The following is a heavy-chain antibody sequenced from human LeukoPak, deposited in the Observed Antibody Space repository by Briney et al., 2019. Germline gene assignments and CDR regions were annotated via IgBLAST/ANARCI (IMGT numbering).Heavy chain of an antibody. CDR1: GYSFTSYW. Sequence: GESLKISCKGSGYSFTSYWIGWVRQMPGKGLEWMGIIYPGDSDTRYSPSFQGQVTISADKSISTAYLQWSSLKASDTAMYYCARPRGHCSGGSCSADYYYMDVWGKGTTVTVSS. CDR3: ARPRGHCSGGSCSADYYYMDV. D-gene: IGHD2-15*01. V-gene: IGHV5-51*01. J-gene: IGHJ6*03. CDR2: IYPGDSDT.